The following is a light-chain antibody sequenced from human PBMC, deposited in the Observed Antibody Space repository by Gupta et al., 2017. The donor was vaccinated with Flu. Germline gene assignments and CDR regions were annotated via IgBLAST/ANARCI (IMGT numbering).Light chain of an antibody. V-gene: IGLV1-47*01. CDR1: SSNIGQNY. CDR3: AVWDDSVNGRL. CDR2: RNV. J-gene: IGLJ3*02. Sequence: QPVLTQAPSASATPGQGVTISCSGGSSNIGQNYVYWYQQLPGMAPKLLIYRNVERPSGVPARFSGSKSGTSASLAISGLRFEDEAEYFCAVWDDSVNGRLFGGGTKVTVL.